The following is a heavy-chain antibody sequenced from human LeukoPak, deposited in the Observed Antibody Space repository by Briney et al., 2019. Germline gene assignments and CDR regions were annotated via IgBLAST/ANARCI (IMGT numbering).Heavy chain of an antibody. D-gene: IGHD1/OR15-1a*01. Sequence: SETLSLTCTVSGGSISSYYWSWIRQPPGKGLEWIGYVYYSGSTNYNPSLKSRVTISVETSKNHFSLKLSSVTAADTAVYSCARSIIGTRSKFDYWGQGTLVTVSS. V-gene: IGHV4-59*08. CDR3: ARSIIGTRSKFDY. CDR2: VYYSGST. CDR1: GGSISSYY. J-gene: IGHJ4*02.